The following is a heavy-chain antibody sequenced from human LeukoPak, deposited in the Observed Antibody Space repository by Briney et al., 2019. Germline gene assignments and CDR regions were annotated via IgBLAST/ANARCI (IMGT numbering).Heavy chain of an antibody. CDR1: GFTFDDYG. CDR3: TTDGVGVEGATYDN. D-gene: IGHD1-26*01. J-gene: IGHJ4*02. V-gene: IGHV3-15*01. CDR2: IKAKAHGGTI. Sequence: GGSLRLSCAASGFTFDDYGMSWVRQAPGKGLEWVGRIKAKAHGGTIEYAAPVKGRFTISRDDSKNTLYLQMNSLKTEDTAVYYCTTDGVGVEGATYDNWGQGTLVSVSS.